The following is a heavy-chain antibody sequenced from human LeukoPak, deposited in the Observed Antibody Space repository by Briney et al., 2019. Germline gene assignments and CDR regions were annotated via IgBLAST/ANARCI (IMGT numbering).Heavy chain of an antibody. CDR2: ISYDGITK. Sequence: GVSLRLSCAASGFTFSTYAIHWARQAPGRGLEWVAYISYDGITKYYADSVKGRFTISRDNSENTLYIQMNSLRVEDTAVYYCARDIGGIFDSWGQGTLVTVSS. CDR3: ARDIGGIFDS. CDR1: GFTFSTYA. J-gene: IGHJ4*02. D-gene: IGHD1-26*01. V-gene: IGHV3-30*14.